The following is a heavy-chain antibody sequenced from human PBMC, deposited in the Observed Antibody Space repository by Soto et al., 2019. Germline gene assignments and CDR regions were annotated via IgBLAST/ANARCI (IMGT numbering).Heavy chain of an antibody. Sequence: GGSLRLSCTASGFTFSNQWMSLVRQAPGKGLEWVANVKQDGSEKYYVDSVKGRFTISRDNAKNSLYLQMNSLRGEDTAVYYCARHGGWRAWFGVWGQGILVTVSS. CDR1: GFTFSNQW. CDR2: VKQDGSEK. V-gene: IGHV3-7*01. D-gene: IGHD6-19*01. J-gene: IGHJ5*02. CDR3: ARHGGWRAWFGV.